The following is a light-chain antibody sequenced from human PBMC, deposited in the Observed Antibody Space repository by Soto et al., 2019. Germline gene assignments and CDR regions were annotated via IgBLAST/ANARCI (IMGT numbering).Light chain of an antibody. Sequence: ALAQPASVSGSPGQSIAISCTGTSSDVGGYNYVSWYQQHPGKAPKLMIHDVTNRPSGVSNRFSGSKSGNTASLTISGLQTEDEADYYCSSYTSSDTYVFGTGTKVTVL. CDR1: SSDVGGYNY. CDR2: DVT. V-gene: IGLV2-14*01. CDR3: SSYTSSDTYV. J-gene: IGLJ1*01.